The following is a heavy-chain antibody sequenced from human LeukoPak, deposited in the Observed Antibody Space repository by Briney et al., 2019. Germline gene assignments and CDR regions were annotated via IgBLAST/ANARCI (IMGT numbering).Heavy chain of an antibody. D-gene: IGHD2-2*02. CDR1: VFTFSSYA. CDR3: AKAVVVPAAIKPTTAFDY. Sequence: RGSLRLSCAASVFTFSSYAMSWVRQAPGKGLEWVSAISGSGGSTYYADSVKGRFTICRDNSKNTLYLQMNSLRAEDTAVYYCAKAVVVPAAIKPTTAFDYWGQGTLVTVSS. CDR2: ISGSGGST. J-gene: IGHJ4*02. V-gene: IGHV3-23*01.